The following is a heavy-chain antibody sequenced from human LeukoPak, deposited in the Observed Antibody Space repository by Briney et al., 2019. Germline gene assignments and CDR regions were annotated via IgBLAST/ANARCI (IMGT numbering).Heavy chain of an antibody. D-gene: IGHD4-17*01. V-gene: IGHV3-30*18. CDR3: AKRPSDYGDYVSYFDY. CDR1: GFSFISYG. CDR2: ISDDGRRK. Sequence: GGSLRLSCAASGFSFISYGMHWVRQAPGKGLERVAVISDDGRRKDYADSVKGRFTISRDNSKDTLYLQMNSLRAEDTAVYYCAKRPSDYGDYVSYFDYWGQGTLVTVSS. J-gene: IGHJ4*02.